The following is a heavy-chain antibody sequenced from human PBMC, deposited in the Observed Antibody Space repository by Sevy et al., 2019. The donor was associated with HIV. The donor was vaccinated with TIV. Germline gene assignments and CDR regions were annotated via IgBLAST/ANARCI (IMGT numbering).Heavy chain of an antibody. J-gene: IGHJ4*02. CDR3: VRDLPPSATTVAHFDY. CDR1: GFTFDDYA. V-gene: IGHV3-9*01. CDR2: ISWNSGSI. Sequence: GGSLRLSCAASGFTFDDYAMHWVRQAPGKGLEWVSGISWNSGSIGYADSVKGRFTISRDNAKNSLYLQMNSLRAEDTALYYCVRDLPPSATTVAHFDYWGRGTLVTVSS. D-gene: IGHD4-17*01.